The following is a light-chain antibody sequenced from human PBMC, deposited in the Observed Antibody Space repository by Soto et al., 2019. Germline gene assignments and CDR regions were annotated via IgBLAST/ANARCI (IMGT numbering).Light chain of an antibody. Sequence: EIVLTQSPGTLSLSPGERATLSCRASQSVSSSYLAWFQQKPGQAPRLLIYGASSMATGIPDRFSGSGSGTDFTLTISRLEPEDLAVYYCHQYASSPRTFGQGTKLEIK. V-gene: IGKV3-20*01. CDR3: HQYASSPRT. CDR2: GAS. J-gene: IGKJ2*01. CDR1: QSVSSSY.